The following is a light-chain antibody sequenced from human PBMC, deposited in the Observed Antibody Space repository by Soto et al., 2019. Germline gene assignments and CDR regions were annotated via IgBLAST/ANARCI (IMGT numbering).Light chain of an antibody. CDR1: SGHSSYA. CDR2: LNSDGSH. Sequence: QAVVTQSPSASASLGASVKLTCTLSSGHSSYAIAWHQQQPEKGPRNLMKLNSDGSHSKGDGIPDRFSGSSSGAERYLTISSLQSEDEADYYCQTWGTGIQGVFGGGTKLTVL. J-gene: IGLJ3*02. CDR3: QTWGTGIQGV. V-gene: IGLV4-69*01.